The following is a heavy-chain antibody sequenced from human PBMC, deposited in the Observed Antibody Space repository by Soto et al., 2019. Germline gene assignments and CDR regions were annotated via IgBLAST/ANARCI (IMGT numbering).Heavy chain of an antibody. CDR2: IYYSGST. V-gene: IGHV4-59*12. CDR3: ARARTSQTFDY. D-gene: IGHD2-2*01. J-gene: IGHJ4*02. Sequence: SETLSLTCTVSGGSISSYYGGWFRQPPGKGLEWIGYIYYSGSTTYHPSLKSRVTISVDTSKNQFSLKLSSVTAADTAVYYCARARTSQTFDYWGQGTLVTVSS. CDR1: GGSISSYY.